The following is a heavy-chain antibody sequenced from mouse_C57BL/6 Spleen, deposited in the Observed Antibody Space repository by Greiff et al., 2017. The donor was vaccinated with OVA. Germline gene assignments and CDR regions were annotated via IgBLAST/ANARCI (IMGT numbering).Heavy chain of an antibody. CDR2: IYPGSGST. CDR1: GYTFTSYW. Sequence: QVQLQQSGAELVKPGASVKMSCKASGYTFTSYWITWVKQRPGQGLEWIGDIYPGSGSTNYNEKFKSKATLTVDTSSSTAYMQLSSLTSEDSAVYYCARDDYPYYAMDYWGQGTSVTVSS. J-gene: IGHJ4*01. V-gene: IGHV1-55*01. D-gene: IGHD2-4*01. CDR3: ARDDYPYYAMDY.